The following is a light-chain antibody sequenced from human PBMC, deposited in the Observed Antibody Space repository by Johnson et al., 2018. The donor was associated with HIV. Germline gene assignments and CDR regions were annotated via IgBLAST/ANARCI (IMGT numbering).Light chain of an antibody. CDR2: TNN. Sequence: HSVLTQPPSVSAAPGQKVTISCSGSSSTIGKNYVSWYQVLPGTAPKLLIYTNNERPSGIPDRFSGSKSGTSATLGITGLQTGDEADYYCGTWDSSLSAPRVFGTGTKVTVL. CDR1: SSTIGKNY. V-gene: IGLV1-51*02. J-gene: IGLJ1*01. CDR3: GTWDSSLSAPRV.